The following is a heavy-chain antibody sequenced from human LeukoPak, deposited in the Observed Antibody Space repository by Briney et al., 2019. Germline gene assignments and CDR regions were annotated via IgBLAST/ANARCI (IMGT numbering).Heavy chain of an antibody. CDR1: GYTFTSYG. J-gene: IGHJ4*02. CDR2: ISAYIGNT. D-gene: IGHD6-13*01. Sequence: SVKVSCKASGYTFTSYGISWVRQAPGQGLEWMGWISAYIGNTNYTQKLQGRVTMTTDTSPSTAYMELRSLRSDDTAVYYCARDLAIAAAGNPFDYWGQGTLVTVSS. CDR3: ARDLAIAAAGNPFDY. V-gene: IGHV1-18*01.